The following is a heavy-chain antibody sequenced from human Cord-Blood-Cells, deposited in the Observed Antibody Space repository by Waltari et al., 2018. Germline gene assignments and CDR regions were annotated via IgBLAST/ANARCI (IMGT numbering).Heavy chain of an antibody. CDR3: ARARGYYYDSSGYYPYYYYGMDV. V-gene: IGHV4-4*02. Sequence: QVQLQESGPGLVKPSGTLSLTCAVSGGSISSSNWWRWVRQPPGKGLEWIGEIYHSGGTNYNPSLRGGVTVSVDKSKNQFSLRLSSVTAADTAVYYCARARGYYYDSSGYYPYYYYGMDVWGQGTTVTVSS. CDR2: IYHSGGT. D-gene: IGHD3-22*01. J-gene: IGHJ6*02. CDR1: GGSISSSNW.